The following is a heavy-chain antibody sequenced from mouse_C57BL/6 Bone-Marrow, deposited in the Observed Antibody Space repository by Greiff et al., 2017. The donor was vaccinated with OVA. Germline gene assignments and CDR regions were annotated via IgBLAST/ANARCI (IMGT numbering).Heavy chain of an antibody. Sequence: EVLLLESGGDLVKPGGSLKLSCAASGFTFSSYGMSWVRPTPDKRLEWVATISSGGSYTYYPDSVKGRFTISRDNAKNTLYLQMSSLKSEDTALYYCARRDYGGNPFDYWGQGTTLTVSS. D-gene: IGHD1-1*01. CDR1: GFTFSSYG. CDR3: ARRDYGGNPFDY. CDR2: ISSGGSYT. J-gene: IGHJ2*01. V-gene: IGHV5-6*01.